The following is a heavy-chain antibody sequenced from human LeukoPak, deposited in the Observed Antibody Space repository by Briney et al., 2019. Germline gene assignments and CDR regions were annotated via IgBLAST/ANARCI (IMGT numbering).Heavy chain of an antibody. J-gene: IGHJ4*02. D-gene: IGHD6-19*01. Sequence: GGSLRLSCAASGFTFSNYNMNWVRQAPGKGLEWVSSISSSSSYIFYADSVKGRFTISRDNSKNTLYLQMNSLRAEDTAVYYCAKDLSGWDDYWGQGTLVTVSS. CDR1: GFTFSNYN. CDR3: AKDLSGWDDY. V-gene: IGHV3-21*04. CDR2: ISSSSSYI.